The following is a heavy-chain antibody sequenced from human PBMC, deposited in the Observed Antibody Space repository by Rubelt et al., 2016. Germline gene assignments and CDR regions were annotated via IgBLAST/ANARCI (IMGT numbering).Heavy chain of an antibody. Sequence: QVQLVQSGAEVKKPGASVKVSCKASGYTFTNYDINWVRQATGQGLEWMGWMNADRGNTGYAQKFQGRLTMTRNTSIRTAYMGVSSLGPEDTAVYYCARVPSCTSRVDAWGQGTLVTVSS. V-gene: IGHV1-8*01. CDR1: GYTFTNYD. CDR3: ARVPSCTSRVDA. J-gene: IGHJ5*02. D-gene: IGHD2-2*01. CDR2: MNADRGNT.